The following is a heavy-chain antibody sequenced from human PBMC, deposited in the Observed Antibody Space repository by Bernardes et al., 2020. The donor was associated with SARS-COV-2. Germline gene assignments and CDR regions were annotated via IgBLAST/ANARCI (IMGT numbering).Heavy chain of an antibody. Sequence: GESLRLSCAASGFTFSSYAMSWFRQAPGKGLEWVSAISGSGGSTYYADSVKCRFTISRDNSKNTLYLQMNILRAEDTAVYYCAKGHRRILQPNYFDYGGQGTLVTVSS. J-gene: IGHJ4*02. CDR1: GFTFSSYA. CDR3: AKGHRRILQPNYFDY. D-gene: IGHD2-15*01. CDR2: ISGSGGST. V-gene: IGHV3-23*01.